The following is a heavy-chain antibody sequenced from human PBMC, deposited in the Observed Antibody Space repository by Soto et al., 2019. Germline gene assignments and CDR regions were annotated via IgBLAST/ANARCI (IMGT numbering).Heavy chain of an antibody. V-gene: IGHV1-69*12. Sequence: QVQLVQSGAEVKKPGSSVKVSCKASGGPFSTYVISWVRQAPGQGLEWMGGIMPVFATTNYAQKFQGRVTITADESTRTGDMELNSLRSEDTAVYYCARGRIAGAATDFYYYGMDVWGQGTSVTVSS. CDR2: IMPVFATT. J-gene: IGHJ6*02. CDR1: GGPFSTYV. D-gene: IGHD1-26*01. CDR3: ARGRIAGAATDFYYYGMDV.